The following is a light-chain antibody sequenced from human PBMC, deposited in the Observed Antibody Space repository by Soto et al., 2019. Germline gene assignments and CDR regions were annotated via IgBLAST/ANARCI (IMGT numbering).Light chain of an antibody. J-gene: IGKJ3*01. CDR2: AAS. V-gene: IGKV1-27*01. Sequence: DIQMTQSPSSLSASVGDRVTITCRASQGISNYLAWCQQQPGKPPKLLMYAASTLQSGVPSRFSGSGSGTDFTLTISSLQPEDVATYYCQRYNSVPPVTFGPGTKVNL. CDR3: QRYNSVPPVT. CDR1: QGISNY.